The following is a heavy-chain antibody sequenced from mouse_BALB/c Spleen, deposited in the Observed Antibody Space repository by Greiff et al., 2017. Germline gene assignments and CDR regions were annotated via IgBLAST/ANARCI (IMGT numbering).Heavy chain of an antibody. CDR2: INSNGGST. V-gene: IGHV5-6-2*01. CDR3: ARQDDYDDGAWFAY. D-gene: IGHD2-4*01. J-gene: IGHJ3*01. Sequence: EVQVVESGGGLVKLGGSLKLSCAASGFTFSSYYMSWVRQTPEKRLELVAAINSNGGSTYYPDTVKGRFTISRDNAKNTLYLQMSSLKSEDTALYYCARQDDYDDGAWFAYWGQGTLVTVSA. CDR1: GFTFSSYY.